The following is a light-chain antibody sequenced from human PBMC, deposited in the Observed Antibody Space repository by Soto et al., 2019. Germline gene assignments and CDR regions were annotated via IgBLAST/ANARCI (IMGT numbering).Light chain of an antibody. CDR3: QQANSFPFT. Sequence: DIQMTQSPSSVSASVGDRVTSTCRASQGISSWLALYQQKPGNAPKLLIYVASSLQSGVPSRFSGSGSGTDFTLTISSLQPEDFATYYCQQANSFPFTFGPGTKVDIK. V-gene: IGKV1-12*01. J-gene: IGKJ3*01. CDR1: QGISSW. CDR2: VAS.